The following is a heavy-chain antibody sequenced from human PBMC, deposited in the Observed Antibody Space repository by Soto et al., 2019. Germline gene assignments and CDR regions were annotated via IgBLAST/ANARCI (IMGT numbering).Heavy chain of an antibody. D-gene: IGHD3-22*01. CDR1: GFTFSSCA. Sequence: LRLFCAASGFTFSSCAMSWVRQAPGKGLEWVSAISGSGGSTYYADSVKGRFTISRDNSKNTLYLQMNSLRAEDTAVYYCAKRDSSDYIKPNYYFDYWGQGTLVTVS. V-gene: IGHV3-23*01. CDR3: AKRDSSDYIKPNYYFDY. J-gene: IGHJ4*02. CDR2: ISGSGGST.